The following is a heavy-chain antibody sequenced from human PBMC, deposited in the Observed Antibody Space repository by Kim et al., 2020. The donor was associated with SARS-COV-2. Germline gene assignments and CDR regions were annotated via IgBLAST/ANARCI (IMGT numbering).Heavy chain of an antibody. Sequence: GTTDSAAPVKDRFAISRDDSRNTLYLQMNSLKTEDTGVYYCTTYGSGSFNSWGQGTLVTVSS. J-gene: IGHJ4*02. CDR2: GTT. V-gene: IGHV3-15*01. CDR3: TTYGSGSFNS. D-gene: IGHD3-10*01.